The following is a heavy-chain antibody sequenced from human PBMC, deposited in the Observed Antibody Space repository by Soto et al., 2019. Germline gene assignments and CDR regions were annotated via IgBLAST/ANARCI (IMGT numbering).Heavy chain of an antibody. Sequence: EVQLLESGGGLVQPGGSLRLSCVASGFAFKNHAMNWVRQAPGKGLEWVSTISNTDNWSGYEDSVKGRFTISKDNFKNTLYLEMNSLRGEDTAIYYCARRGGSGWGAFDVWGQGTMVTVSP. V-gene: IGHV3-23*01. CDR3: ARRGGSGWGAFDV. CDR1: GFAFKNHA. CDR2: ISNTDNWS. J-gene: IGHJ3*01. D-gene: IGHD3-10*01.